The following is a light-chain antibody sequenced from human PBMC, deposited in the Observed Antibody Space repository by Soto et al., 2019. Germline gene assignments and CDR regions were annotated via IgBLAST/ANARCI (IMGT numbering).Light chain of an antibody. CDR3: QQFGGSPPAT. CDR2: GAS. CDR1: QSVSSSY. V-gene: IGKV3-20*01. Sequence: EIVLTQSPCTLSLSPGERATLSCMASQSVSSSYLAWYQQKPGQAPRLLIYGASSRATGIPDRFSGSGSGTDFTLTISRLEAEDSAVYYCQQFGGSPPATFGQGTRLEIK. J-gene: IGKJ5*01.